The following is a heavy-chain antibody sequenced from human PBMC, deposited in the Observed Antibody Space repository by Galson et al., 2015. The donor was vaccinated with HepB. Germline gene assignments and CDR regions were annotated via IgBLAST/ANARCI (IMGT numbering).Heavy chain of an antibody. D-gene: IGHD3-9*01. Sequence: SLRLSCAASGFTFSSYAMSWVRQAPGKGLEWVSAISGSGGSTYYADSVKGRFTISRDNSKNTLYLQMNGLRAEDTAVYYCAKDRRYFDWLFPSPLFDYWGQGTLVTVSS. CDR1: GFTFSSYA. CDR2: ISGSGGST. J-gene: IGHJ4*02. CDR3: AKDRRYFDWLFPSPLFDY. V-gene: IGHV3-23*01.